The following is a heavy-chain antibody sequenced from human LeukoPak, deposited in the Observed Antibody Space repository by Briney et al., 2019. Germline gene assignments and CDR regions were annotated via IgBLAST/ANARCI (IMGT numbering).Heavy chain of an antibody. CDR1: GGTFSSYA. CDR2: IIPIFGTA. Sequence: ASVKVSCKASGGTFSSYAISWVRQAPGQGLEWMGGIIPIFGTANYAQKFQGRVTITTDESTSTAYMELSSLRSEHTAVYYCASRVGGDYYFDYWGQGTLVTVSS. D-gene: IGHD3-3*01. V-gene: IGHV1-69*05. J-gene: IGHJ4*02. CDR3: ASRVGGDYYFDY.